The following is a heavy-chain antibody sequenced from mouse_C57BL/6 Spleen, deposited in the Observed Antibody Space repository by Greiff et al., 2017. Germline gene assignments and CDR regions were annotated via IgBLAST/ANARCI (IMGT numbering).Heavy chain of an antibody. V-gene: IGHV5-17*01. CDR1: GFTFSDYG. J-gene: IGHJ2*01. D-gene: IGHD1-1*01. CDR2: ISSGSSTI. Sequence: DVHLVESGGGLVKPGGSLKLSCAASGFTFSDYGMHWVRQAPEKGLEWVAYISSGSSTIYYADTVKGRFTISRDNAKNTLFLQMTSLRSEDTAMYYCAREYYGSSGYFDYWGQGTTLTVSS. CDR3: AREYYGSSGYFDY.